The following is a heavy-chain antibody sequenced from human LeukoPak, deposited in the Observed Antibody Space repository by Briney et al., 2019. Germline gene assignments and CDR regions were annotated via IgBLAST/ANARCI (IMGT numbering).Heavy chain of an antibody. Sequence: GGSLRLSCAASGFTFSSYAMSWVRQAPGKGLEWVSAISGSGGSTYYADSVKGRFTISRDNSKNTLYPQMNSLRAEDTAVYYCAKLGGIAVAGTTSGMDVWGQGTTVTVSS. CDR1: GFTFSSYA. J-gene: IGHJ6*02. CDR2: ISGSGGST. CDR3: AKLGGIAVAGTTSGMDV. V-gene: IGHV3-23*01. D-gene: IGHD6-19*01.